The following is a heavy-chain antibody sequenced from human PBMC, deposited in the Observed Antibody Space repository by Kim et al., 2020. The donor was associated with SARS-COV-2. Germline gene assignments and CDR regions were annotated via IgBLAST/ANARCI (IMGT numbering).Heavy chain of an antibody. V-gene: IGHV4-34*01. CDR3: ARGRAGVVPAPVLGLGPVYDYGVMDV. D-gene: IGHD2-2*01. CDR1: GGSFSDYN. Sequence: SETLSLTCAVYGGSFSDYNWSWIRQPPGKGLEWIGEINHSGSTNDSPSLKSRITISVDTSKSQFSLRLKSMTATDTAVYYCARGRAGVVPAPVLGLGPVYDYGVMDVWGRGTPVAVSS. CDR2: INHSGST. J-gene: IGHJ6*02.